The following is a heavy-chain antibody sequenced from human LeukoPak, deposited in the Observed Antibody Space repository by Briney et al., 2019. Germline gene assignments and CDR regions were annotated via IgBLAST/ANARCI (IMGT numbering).Heavy chain of an antibody. Sequence: GGSLRLSCAASGFNFNNFAMSWVRQAPGKGLEWLSAMTGPADTTYYAESVKGRFTISRDYSKGMVFLQMDSLRVEDTAIYYCAKGAEIDHWGQGTLVTVSS. V-gene: IGHV3-23*01. J-gene: IGHJ4*02. CDR3: AKGAEIDH. CDR2: MTGPADTT. CDR1: GFNFNNFA.